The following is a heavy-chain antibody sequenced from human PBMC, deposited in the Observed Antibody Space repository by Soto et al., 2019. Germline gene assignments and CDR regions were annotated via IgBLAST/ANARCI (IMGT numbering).Heavy chain of an antibody. J-gene: IGHJ4*02. CDR1: GYTFTGYY. Sequence: GASVKVSCTASGYTFTGYYMHWVRQAPGQGLEWMGWINPNSGGTNYAQKFQGRVTMTRDTSISTAYMELSRLRSDDTAVYYCARESGDTAMVRLLYWGQGTLVTVSS. D-gene: IGHD5-18*01. CDR2: INPNSGGT. V-gene: IGHV1-2*02. CDR3: ARESGDTAMVRLLY.